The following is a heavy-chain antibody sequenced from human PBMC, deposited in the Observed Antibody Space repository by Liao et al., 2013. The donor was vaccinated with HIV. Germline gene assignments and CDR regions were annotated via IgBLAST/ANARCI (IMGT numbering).Heavy chain of an antibody. CDR1: GASISAGSYF. J-gene: IGHJ4*02. CDR2: IYMTGST. Sequence: QVQLQESGPGLVKPSQTLSLTCTVSGASISAGSYFWTWIRQPAGKGLEWIGRIYMTGSTNYTPSLKSRVTMSVDTSKNQFSLKLNSVTAADTAVYYCARGNNYYDRSGYLNYWGQGTLVTVSS. V-gene: IGHV4-61*02. CDR3: ARGNNYYDRSGYLNY. D-gene: IGHD3-22*01.